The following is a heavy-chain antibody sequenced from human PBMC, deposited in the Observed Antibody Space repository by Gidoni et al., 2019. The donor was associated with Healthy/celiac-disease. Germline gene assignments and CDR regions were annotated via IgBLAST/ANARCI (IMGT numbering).Heavy chain of an antibody. V-gene: IGHV2-26*01. CDR1: GFSLSNARMG. Sequence: QVTVKESGPVLAKPTETPTLTCTVSGFSLSNARMGVSCIRQPPGKALEWLAHIFTNDEKSYSTPLKSRLTISKDTSKSQVVLTMTNMDPVDTATYYCARSSGLILEGFDPWGQGTLVTVSS. D-gene: IGHD6-19*01. CDR2: IFTNDEK. J-gene: IGHJ5*02. CDR3: ARSSGLILEGFDP.